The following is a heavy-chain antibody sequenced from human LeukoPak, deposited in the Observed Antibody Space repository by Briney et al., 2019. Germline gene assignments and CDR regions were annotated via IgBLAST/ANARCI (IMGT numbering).Heavy chain of an antibody. D-gene: IGHD6-6*01. CDR3: AKVVGAARPGWFDP. J-gene: IGHJ5*02. Sequence: GGSLRLSCAASGFTFSSYSMNWVRQAPGKGLEWVAFIRYDGSNKYYADSVKGRFTISRDNSKNTLYLQMNSLRAEDTAVYYCAKVVGAARPGWFDPWGQGTLVTVSS. CDR1: GFTFSSYS. CDR2: IRYDGSNK. V-gene: IGHV3-30*02.